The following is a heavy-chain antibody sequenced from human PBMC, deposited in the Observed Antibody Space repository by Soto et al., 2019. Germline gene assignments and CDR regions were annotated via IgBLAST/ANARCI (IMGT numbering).Heavy chain of an antibody. CDR2: ISAYNGNT. Sequence: ASVKASCKASGYTFTSYGISWVRQAPGQGLEWMGWISAYNGNTNYAQKLQGRVTMTTDTSTSTAYMELRSLRSDDTAVYYCARTPPSGWPVDYWGQGTLVTVSS. J-gene: IGHJ4*02. D-gene: IGHD6-19*01. CDR3: ARTPPSGWPVDY. V-gene: IGHV1-18*01. CDR1: GYTFTSYG.